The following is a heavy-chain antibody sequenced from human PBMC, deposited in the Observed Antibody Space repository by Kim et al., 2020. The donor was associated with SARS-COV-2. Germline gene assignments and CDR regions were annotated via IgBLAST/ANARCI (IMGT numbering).Heavy chain of an antibody. V-gene: IGHV3-11*05. Sequence: KGRFTISRDNAKNALYMQMNSLRAEDTAVYYCARGRHSSSWYVPRNWFDPWGQGTLVTVSS. CDR3: ARGRHSSSWYVPRNWFDP. D-gene: IGHD6-13*01. J-gene: IGHJ5*02.